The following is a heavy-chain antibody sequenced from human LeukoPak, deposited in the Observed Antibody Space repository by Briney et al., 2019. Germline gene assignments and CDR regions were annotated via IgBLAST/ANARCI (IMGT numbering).Heavy chain of an antibody. CDR3: ARVPTYSDRVWGISETQEFDY. J-gene: IGHJ4*02. D-gene: IGHD3-16*01. CDR1: GYTFTNYD. CDR2: MNPNSGNR. V-gene: IGHV1-8*01. Sequence: ASVKVSCKASGYTFTNYDINWVRQATGQPLEWVGWMNPNSGNRGYAESFQRRVTMTMNTSVNTAYMELITLTSEDTAVYYCARVPTYSDRVWGISETQEFDYWGQGTLVTVSS.